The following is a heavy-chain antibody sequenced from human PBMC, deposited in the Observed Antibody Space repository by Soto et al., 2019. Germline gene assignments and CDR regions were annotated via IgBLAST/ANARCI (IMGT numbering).Heavy chain of an antibody. D-gene: IGHD1-1*01. CDR2: FVPILDIT. Sequence: QVQLVQSGAEVKKPGSSVKVSCRASGGTFGAYTFTWVRQAPGQGLEWMGRFVPILDITNSAQNIQGRVTFTADKSASTVYMELSSLRSEDTAVYYCATTMEDSNYFYYMDVWGTGTTVTVSS. V-gene: IGHV1-69*02. CDR3: ATTMEDSNYFYYMDV. CDR1: GGTFGAYT. J-gene: IGHJ6*03.